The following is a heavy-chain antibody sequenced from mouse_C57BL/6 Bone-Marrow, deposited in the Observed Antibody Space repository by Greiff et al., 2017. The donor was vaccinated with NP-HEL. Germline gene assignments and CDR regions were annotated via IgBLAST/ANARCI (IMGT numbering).Heavy chain of an antibody. CDR3: TSITTVVEFYFDY. CDR2: LDPENGDT. D-gene: IGHD1-1*01. CDR1: GFHIKDDY. Sequence: EVQLQQSGAELVRPGASVTLSCTASGFHIKDDYMHWVKQRHEQGLEWIGWLDPENGDTEYASKFQGKATIPADTSSNTAYLQLSSLTSEDTAVYYCTSITTVVEFYFDYWGQGTTLTVSS. J-gene: IGHJ2*01. V-gene: IGHV14-4*01.